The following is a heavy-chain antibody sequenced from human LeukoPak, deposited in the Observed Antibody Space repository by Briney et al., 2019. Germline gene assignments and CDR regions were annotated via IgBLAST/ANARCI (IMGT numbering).Heavy chain of an antibody. D-gene: IGHD2-15*01. Sequence: GGSLRLSCAASGFTFSSYGMSWVRQAPGKGLEWVPAISGSGGSTYYADSVKGRFTISRDNSKNTLYLQMNSLRAEDTAVYYCAKPKVYCSGGSCYFDYWGQGTLVTVSS. CDR1: GFTFSSYG. CDR2: ISGSGGST. CDR3: AKPKVYCSGGSCYFDY. V-gene: IGHV3-23*01. J-gene: IGHJ4*02.